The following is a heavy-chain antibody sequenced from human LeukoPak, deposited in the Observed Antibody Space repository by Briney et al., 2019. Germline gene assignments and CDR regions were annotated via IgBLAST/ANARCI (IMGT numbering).Heavy chain of an antibody. CDR2: ISSSSSYI. Sequence: PGGSLRLSCAASGFTFSSYSMNWVRQAPGKGLEWVSSISSSSSYIYYADSVKGRFTISRDNAKNSLYLQMNSLRAEDTAVYYCARDPNSQWLVTDDYWGQGTLVTVSS. D-gene: IGHD6-19*01. CDR1: GFTFSSYS. J-gene: IGHJ4*02. CDR3: ARDPNSQWLVTDDY. V-gene: IGHV3-21*01.